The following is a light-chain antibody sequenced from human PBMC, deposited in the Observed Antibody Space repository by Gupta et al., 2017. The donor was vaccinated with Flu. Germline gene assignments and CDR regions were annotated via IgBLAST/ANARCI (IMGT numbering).Light chain of an antibody. Sequence: HKVPISCSGSSSDIGNNHVSWYQQFPGTAPKLLIYENNKRPSEIPDRFSGSKSGTSATLGITGLQAGDEADYYCGTWDNSPSVVFGGGTKLTVL. CDR3: GTWDNSPSVV. V-gene: IGLV1-51*01. J-gene: IGLJ2*01. CDR1: SSDIGNNH. CDR2: ENN.